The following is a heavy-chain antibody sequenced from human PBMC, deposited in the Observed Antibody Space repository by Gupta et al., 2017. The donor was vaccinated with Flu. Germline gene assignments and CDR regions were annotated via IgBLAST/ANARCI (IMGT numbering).Heavy chain of an antibody. Sequence: TSYPIQWVRQAPGQRREYMGWSNPDNGNTKYPQRFQDRVTITGDTSASTAYMELSSLRSEDTAVYYCARLWTGGLDPWGQGTVVTVSS. V-gene: IGHV1-3*01. CDR1: TSYP. CDR2: SNPDNGNT. CDR3: ARLWTGGLDP. D-gene: IGHD3-10*01. J-gene: IGHJ5*02.